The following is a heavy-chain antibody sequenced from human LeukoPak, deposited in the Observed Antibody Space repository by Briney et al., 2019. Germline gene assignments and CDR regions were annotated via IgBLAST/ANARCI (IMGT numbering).Heavy chain of an antibody. CDR1: GYTFTSYD. J-gene: IGHJ4*02. CDR3: AGGLAARRDY. CDR2: MNPNSGNT. D-gene: IGHD6-6*01. Sequence: EASVKVSCKASGYTFTSYDINWVRQATGQGLEWMGWMNPNSGNTGYAQKFQGRVTMTRDTSISTAYMELSRLRSDDTAVYYCAGGLAARRDYWGQGTLVTVSS. V-gene: IGHV1-8*01.